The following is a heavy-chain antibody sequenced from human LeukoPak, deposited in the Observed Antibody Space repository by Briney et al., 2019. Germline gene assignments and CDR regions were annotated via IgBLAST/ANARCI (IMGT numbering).Heavy chain of an antibody. CDR3: ARMGHYFDSSGYDFGT. Sequence: ASVKVSCKASGYTFSGYYMHWVRQAPGQGLEWMGWINPNSSGTNYAQKFQGRVTTTRDTSISTAYMELSRLRSDDTAVYFCARMGHYFDSSGYDFGTWGQGTMVTVSS. CDR2: INPNSSGT. D-gene: IGHD3-22*01. V-gene: IGHV1-2*02. CDR1: GYTFSGYY. J-gene: IGHJ3*01.